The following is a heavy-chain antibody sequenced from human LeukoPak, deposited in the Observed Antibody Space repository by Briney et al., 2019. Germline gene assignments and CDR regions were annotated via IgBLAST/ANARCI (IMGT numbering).Heavy chain of an antibody. CDR1: GYTFTSYY. Sequence: ASVKVSCKASGYTFTSYYMHWVRQAPGQGLEWMGIINPSSGSTSYAQKFQGRVTMTRDMSTSTVYMELSSLRSEDTAVYYCARAAGVATIDYWGQGTLVTVSS. D-gene: IGHD5-12*01. CDR2: INPSSGST. CDR3: ARAAGVATIDY. V-gene: IGHV1-46*01. J-gene: IGHJ4*02.